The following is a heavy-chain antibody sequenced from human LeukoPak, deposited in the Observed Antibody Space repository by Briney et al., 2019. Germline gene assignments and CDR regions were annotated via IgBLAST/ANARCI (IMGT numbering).Heavy chain of an antibody. D-gene: IGHD6-13*01. CDR3: AKDAAGPEY. J-gene: IGHJ4*02. CDR2: ISGGGGST. V-gene: IGHV3-23*01. CDR1: GFTFDSYA. Sequence: PGGSLRLSCAASGFTFDSYAMSWVRQAPGKGLEWVSAISGGGGSTYYADSVKGRFTIPRDNSKNTLFLQMNSLRVEDTAIYYCAKDAAGPEYWGQGTRVTVSS.